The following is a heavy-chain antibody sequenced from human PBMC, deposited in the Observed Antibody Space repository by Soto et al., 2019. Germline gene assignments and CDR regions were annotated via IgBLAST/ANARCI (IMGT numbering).Heavy chain of an antibody. CDR2: IYYSGST. CDR3: ASVGGWIHSYVSRRYCYFDL. V-gene: IGHV4-31*03. D-gene: IGHD5-18*01. J-gene: IGHJ2*01. Sequence: SETLSLTCTVSGGSISSGGYYWSWIRQHPGNGLEWIGYIYYSGSTYYNPSLKSRVTISVDTSKNQFSLKLSSVTAADTAVYYCASVGGWIHSYVSRRYCYFDLWGRGPMVTV. CDR1: GGSISSGGYY.